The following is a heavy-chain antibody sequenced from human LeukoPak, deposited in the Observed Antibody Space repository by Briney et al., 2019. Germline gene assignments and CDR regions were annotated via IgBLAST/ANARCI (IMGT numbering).Heavy chain of an antibody. V-gene: IGHV3-21*01. CDR1: GFTFSSYS. J-gene: IGHJ4*02. Sequence: PGGSLRLSCAASGFTFSSYSMNWVRQAPGKGLEWVSSISSSSSYIYYADSVKGRFTISRDNAKNSLYLQMNRLRAEDTAVYYCARQNYYDSSGLTDFDYWGQGTLVTVSS. CDR2: ISSSSSYI. CDR3: ARQNYYDSSGLTDFDY. D-gene: IGHD3-22*01.